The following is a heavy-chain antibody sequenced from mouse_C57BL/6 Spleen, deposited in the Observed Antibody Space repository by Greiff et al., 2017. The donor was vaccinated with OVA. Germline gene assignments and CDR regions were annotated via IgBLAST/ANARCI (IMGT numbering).Heavy chain of an antibody. CDR3: ARMGYYGSSLQAMDY. J-gene: IGHJ4*01. CDR2: IWWDDDK. D-gene: IGHD1-1*01. Sequence: QVQLKESGPGILQPSQTLSLTCSFSGFSLSTFGMGVGWIRQPSGKGLEWLAHIWWDDDKYYNPALKSRLTISKDTSKNQVFLKIANVDTADTATYYCARMGYYGSSLQAMDYWGQGTSVTVSS. CDR1: GFSLSTFGMG. V-gene: IGHV8-8*01.